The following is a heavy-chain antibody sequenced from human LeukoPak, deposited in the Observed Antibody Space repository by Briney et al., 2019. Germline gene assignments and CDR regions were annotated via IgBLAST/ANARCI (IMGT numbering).Heavy chain of an antibody. CDR2: IHQYDGRS. J-gene: IGHJ4*02. CDR1: GFTSNDHG. D-gene: IGHD1-7*01. Sequence: GGSLRLSCAVSGFTSNDHGMSWVRQTPGKGLEWVSGIHQYDGRSGYADSVKGRFTISRDNAKNSLFLQMNSLRAEDTALYYCVRGNSNFDYWGQGTLVTVSS. CDR3: VRGNSNFDY. V-gene: IGHV3-20*04.